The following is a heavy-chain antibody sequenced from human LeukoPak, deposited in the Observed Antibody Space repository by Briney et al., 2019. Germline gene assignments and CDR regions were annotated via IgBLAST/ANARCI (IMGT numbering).Heavy chain of an antibody. V-gene: IGHV1-18*01. J-gene: IGHJ4*02. CDR1: GYTFAAYG. D-gene: IGHD1-1*01. Sequence: GASVKVSCKTSGYTFAAYGNNWVRQAPGQGLEWMGRITTYNDKANYAQKFQGRVTLTTDTSTNTAFMELRSLRSDDTAIYFCARDLRGNVHFDYWGQGTLVTVSS. CDR3: ARDLRGNVHFDY. CDR2: ITTYNDKA.